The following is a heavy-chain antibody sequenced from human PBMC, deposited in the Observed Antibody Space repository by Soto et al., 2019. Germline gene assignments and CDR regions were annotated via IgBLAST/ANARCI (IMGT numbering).Heavy chain of an antibody. CDR2: IWYDGSKK. CDR1: GFTFSNYG. J-gene: IGHJ5*02. Sequence: QVQLVESGGTVVQPGRSLRLSCAASGFTFSNYGMYWVRQAPGKGLEWVAIIWYDGSKKYYVDSVKGRFTISRDDSKNTVYLQMNSLRVEDTAVYYCARVAKGTYRFDPWGQGTLVTVSS. V-gene: IGHV3-33*07. CDR3: ARVAKGTYRFDP.